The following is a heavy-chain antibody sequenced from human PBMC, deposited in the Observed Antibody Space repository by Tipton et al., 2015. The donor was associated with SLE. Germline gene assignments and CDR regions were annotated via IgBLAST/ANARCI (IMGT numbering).Heavy chain of an antibody. CDR2: ISSGSSYI. CDR3: AREVPGGANYFDY. Sequence: SLRLSCAASGFTFSSYNINWVRQAPGKGLEWVSSISSGSSYIYYADSVKGRFTISRDIAKNSLYLQMNSLRAEDTANYYCAREVPGGANYFDYWGQGTLVTVSS. J-gene: IGHJ4*02. V-gene: IGHV3-21*01. D-gene: IGHD3-10*01. CDR1: GFTFSSYN.